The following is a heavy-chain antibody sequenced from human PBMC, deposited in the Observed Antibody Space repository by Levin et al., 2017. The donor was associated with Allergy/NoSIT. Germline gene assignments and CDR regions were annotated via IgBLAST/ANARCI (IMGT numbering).Heavy chain of an antibody. Sequence: SLKISCAASGFTFDAYAMHWVRQAPGKGLEWVLGISWNSGNIHYADSVKGRFTISRDNAKNSLYLQMNTLRAEDTALYYCAKAGGIAATLNAFDIWGQGTMVTVSS. V-gene: IGHV3-9*01. J-gene: IGHJ3*02. CDR1: GFTFDAYA. D-gene: IGHD6-13*01. CDR3: AKAGGIAATLNAFDI. CDR2: ISWNSGNI.